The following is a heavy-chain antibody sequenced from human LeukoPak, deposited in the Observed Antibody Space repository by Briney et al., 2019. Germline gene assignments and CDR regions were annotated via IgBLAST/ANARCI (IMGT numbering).Heavy chain of an antibody. CDR1: GFTFSSYS. J-gene: IGHJ4*02. D-gene: IGHD4-17*01. CDR3: ARGSMTTDY. V-gene: IGHV3-48*04. CDR2: ISSSSSTI. Sequence: PGGSLRLSCAASGFTFSSYSMNWVRQAPGKGLEWVSYISSSSSTIYYADSVKGRFTISRDNAKNSLYLQMNSLRAEDTAVYYCARGSMTTDYWGQGTLVTVSS.